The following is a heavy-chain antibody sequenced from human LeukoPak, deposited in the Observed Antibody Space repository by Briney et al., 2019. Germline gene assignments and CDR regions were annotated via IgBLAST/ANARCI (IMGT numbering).Heavy chain of an antibody. Sequence: AGGSLRLSCAASGFTFSDHYMSWIRQAPGKGLEWVSYITSGSTIYYADSVKGRFTIPRDNAKSSLYLQMNSLRAEDTAVYYCARDGSKYCSSSSCYSGHYYYGMDVWGQGTTVTVSS. CDR1: GFTFSDHY. CDR3: ARDGSKYCSSSSCYSGHYYYGMDV. CDR2: ITSGSTI. V-gene: IGHV3-11*01. J-gene: IGHJ6*02. D-gene: IGHD2-2*01.